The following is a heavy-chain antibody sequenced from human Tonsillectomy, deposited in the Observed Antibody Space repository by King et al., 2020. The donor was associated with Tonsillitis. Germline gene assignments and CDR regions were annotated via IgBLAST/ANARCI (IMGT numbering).Heavy chain of an antibody. CDR3: ARGQKPRWGYETPSHYYYYDMDV. Sequence: VQLVESGAEVKKPGASVKVSCKASGYTFTDYYMHWVRQAPGQGLEWMGWINPDSGGTNYAQKFQGWVTMTSDTSISTAYMELSRLRSDDTAVYYCARGQKPRWGYETPSHYYYYDMDVWGQGTTVTVSS. V-gene: IGHV1-2*04. J-gene: IGHJ6*02. CDR1: GYTFTDYY. D-gene: IGHD3-16*01. CDR2: INPDSGGT.